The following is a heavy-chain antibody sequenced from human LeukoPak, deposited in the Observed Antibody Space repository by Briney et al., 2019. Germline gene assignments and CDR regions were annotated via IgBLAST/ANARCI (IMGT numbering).Heavy chain of an antibody. J-gene: IGHJ4*02. V-gene: IGHV3-23*01. D-gene: IGHD4-23*01. Sequence: GGSLRLSCAASGFTFNNYAMSWVRQAPGKGLEWVSAISGSGGTYYADSVKGRFIIFRDNSKNTLYLQMNSLRAEDTAIYYCAKHPSVGNFEYWGQGPLVTVSS. CDR3: AKHPSVGNFEY. CDR2: ISGSGGT. CDR1: GFTFNNYA.